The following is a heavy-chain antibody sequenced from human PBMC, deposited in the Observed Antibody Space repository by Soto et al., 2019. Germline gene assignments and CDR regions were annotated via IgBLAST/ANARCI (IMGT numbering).Heavy chain of an antibody. D-gene: IGHD6-13*01. J-gene: IGHJ6*02. CDR3: ARTSAAGKYYSGMDV. Sequence: GESLNISCKGSGYSFTNYWISWVRQMPGKGLEWMGRIDPSDSYTNYSPSFQGHVTISADKSISTAYLQWSSLKASDTAMYYCARTSAAGKYYSGMDVWGQGTTLTXSS. CDR1: GYSFTNYW. CDR2: IDPSDSYT. V-gene: IGHV5-10-1*01.